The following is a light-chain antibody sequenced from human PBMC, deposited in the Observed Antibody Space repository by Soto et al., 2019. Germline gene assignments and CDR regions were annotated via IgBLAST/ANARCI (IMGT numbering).Light chain of an antibody. Sequence: EIVLTQSPGALSLSPGERATLSCRASQSVSSNYLAWFQQTPGQAPRLLIYEASSRATGIPDRFSGSGSGTAFTLTISRLEPEDFAVYYCQQYGSSPFTFGPGTKVDIK. CDR1: QSVSSNY. CDR3: QQYGSSPFT. CDR2: EAS. J-gene: IGKJ3*01. V-gene: IGKV3-20*01.